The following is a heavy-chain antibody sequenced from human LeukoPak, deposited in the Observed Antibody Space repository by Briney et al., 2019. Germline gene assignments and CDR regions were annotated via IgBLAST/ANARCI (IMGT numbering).Heavy chain of an antibody. CDR3: ARAGRYRSSWYHDY. D-gene: IGHD6-13*01. V-gene: IGHV3-48*02. CDR1: GLSFSTYT. CDR2: ISSSSSTI. Sequence: GGSLRLSCAASGLSFSTYTMNWVRQAPGKGLDWVSYISSSSSTIYYADSVKGRFTISRDNANNSLYLQMNSLRDEDTAVYYCARAGRYRSSWYHDYWGQGSLVTVSS. J-gene: IGHJ4*02.